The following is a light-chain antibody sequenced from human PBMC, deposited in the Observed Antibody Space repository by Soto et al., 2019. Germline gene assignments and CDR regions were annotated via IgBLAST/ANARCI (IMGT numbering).Light chain of an antibody. Sequence: EIVVTQSPGTLSLSPGERATLSCRASQSVSSSYLAWYQQKPGQAPRLLIYGASSRATGIPDRFSGSGSGTDFTLTISRLEPGDFAVYYCQQYGSSRWTVGQGTKVEIK. V-gene: IGKV3-20*01. CDR3: QQYGSSRWT. CDR2: GAS. J-gene: IGKJ1*01. CDR1: QSVSSSY.